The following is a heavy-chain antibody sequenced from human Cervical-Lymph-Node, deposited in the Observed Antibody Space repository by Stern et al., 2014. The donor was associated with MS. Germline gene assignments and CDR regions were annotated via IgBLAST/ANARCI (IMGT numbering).Heavy chain of an antibody. Sequence: VQLVESGAEVEKPGSSVNVSCKASGGTFSSSYAVSWVRQAPGQGLEWMGRIIPMIGLANYAQKFQTRLTITADKSSSTVYMRLSSLTSEDTALYYCARGIVTNRPAATLHNLFDPWGQGTLVTVSS. CDR1: GGTFSSSYA. J-gene: IGHJ5*02. CDR2: IIPMIGLA. D-gene: IGHD2-15*01. V-gene: IGHV1-69*09. CDR3: ARGIVTNRPAATLHNLFDP.